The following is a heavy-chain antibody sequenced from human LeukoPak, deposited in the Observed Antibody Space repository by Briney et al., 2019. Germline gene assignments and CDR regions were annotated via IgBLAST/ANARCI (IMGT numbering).Heavy chain of an antibody. V-gene: IGHV4-39*01. J-gene: IGHJ4*02. CDR3: ARGLRVGATQRLGY. D-gene: IGHD1-26*01. CDR2: IYDSGST. Sequence: SETLSLTCTVSGGSIRSSYYYWGWIRQPPGEGLEWIGSIYDSGSTYYNPSLKSRVTISVDTSKNQFSLKLSSVTAADTAVYYCARGLRVGATQRLGYWGQGTLVTVSS. CDR1: GGSIRSSYYY.